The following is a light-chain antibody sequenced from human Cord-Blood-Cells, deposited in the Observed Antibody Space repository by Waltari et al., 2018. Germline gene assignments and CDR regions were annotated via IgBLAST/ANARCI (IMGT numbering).Light chain of an antibody. Sequence: QSALTQPPSASGSPGQSVTISCTGTSSDVGGYNYVSWYQQHPGKAPKLMIYEVSKRPSGVPDRVSGSKSSPPASLTVSGLQAEDEADYYCSSYAGSNNLVFGGGTKLTVL. CDR3: SSYAGSNNLV. CDR2: EVS. J-gene: IGLJ2*01. CDR1: SSDVGGYNY. V-gene: IGLV2-8*01.